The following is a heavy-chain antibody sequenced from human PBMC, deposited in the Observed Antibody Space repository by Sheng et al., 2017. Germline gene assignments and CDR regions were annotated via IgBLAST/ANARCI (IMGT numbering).Heavy chain of an antibody. V-gene: IGHV4-34*01. CDR3: ARARDITIFGVLLDY. CDR1: GGSFSGYY. J-gene: IGHJ4*02. CDR2: INHSGST. D-gene: IGHD3-3*01. Sequence: QVQLQQWGAGLLKPSETLSLTCAVYGGSFSGYYWSWIRQPPGKGLEWIGEINHSGSTNYNPSLKSRVTISVDTSKNQFSLKLSSVTAADTAVYYCARARDITIFGVLLDYWGQGTLVTVSS.